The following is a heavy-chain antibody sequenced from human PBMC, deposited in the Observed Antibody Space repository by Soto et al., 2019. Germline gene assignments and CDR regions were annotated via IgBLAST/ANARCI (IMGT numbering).Heavy chain of an antibody. J-gene: IGHJ4*02. CDR3: ARDPYSSSWYYFDY. V-gene: IGHV3-23*01. D-gene: IGHD6-13*01. Sequence: GGSLRLSCAASGFTFSSYPMSWVRQTPTKGLEWVSVISGGGDNTYYADSVEGRFTISRDNFENTLYLQMNSLRAEDTAVYYCARDPYSSSWYYFDYWGQGTLVTVSS. CDR1: GFTFSSYP. CDR2: ISGGGDNT.